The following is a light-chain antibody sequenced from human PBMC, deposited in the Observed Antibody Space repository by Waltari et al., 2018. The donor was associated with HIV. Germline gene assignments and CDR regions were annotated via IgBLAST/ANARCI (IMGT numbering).Light chain of an antibody. CDR3: GSSTSSSNMDV. J-gene: IGLJ2*01. CDR2: EVS. CDR1: SSGSGGYKF. Sequence: QSALTQPASVSGSPGQSITISCTGISSGSGGYKFVSWYQHHPGKAPKLIIYEVSNRPSGVSNRFSGSKSGNTASLTISGLQAEDEADYYCGSSTSSSNMDVFGGGTKVTVL. V-gene: IGLV2-14*01.